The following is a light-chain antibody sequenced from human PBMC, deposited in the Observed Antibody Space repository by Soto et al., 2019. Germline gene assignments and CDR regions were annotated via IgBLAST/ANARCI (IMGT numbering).Light chain of an antibody. CDR3: QQYNNWPLT. Sequence: EIGLTHSPGTLSLSPEERATLSCRASQSVSSSYLAWYQQKPGQPPRLLIYGATTRATGIPARFSGSGSGTEFTLTISSLQSEDFAVYYCQQYNNWPLTCGGGTKV. CDR1: QSVSSSY. CDR2: GAT. J-gene: IGKJ4*01. V-gene: IGKV3D-15*01.